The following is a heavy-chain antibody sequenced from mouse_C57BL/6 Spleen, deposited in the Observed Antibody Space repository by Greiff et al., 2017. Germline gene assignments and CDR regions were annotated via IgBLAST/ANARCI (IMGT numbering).Heavy chain of an antibody. CDR3: ARPYDFYAMDY. V-gene: IGHV1-42*01. Sequence: EVQLQQSGPELVKPGASVKISCKASGYSFTGYYMNWVKQSPEKSLEWIGEINPSTGGTTYNQKFKAKATLTVDKSSSTAYMQLKSLTSEDSAVYYCARPYDFYAMDYGGQGTSVTVSS. J-gene: IGHJ4*01. CDR2: INPSTGGT. CDR1: GYSFTGYY.